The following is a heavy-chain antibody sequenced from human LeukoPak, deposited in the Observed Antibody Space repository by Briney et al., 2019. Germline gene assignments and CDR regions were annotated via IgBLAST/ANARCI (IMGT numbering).Heavy chain of an antibody. CDR3: ASLNYCSSTSCYGGYFDY. CDR2: IYPGDSGT. J-gene: IGHJ4*02. D-gene: IGHD2-2*01. V-gene: IGHV5-51*01. Sequence: GESLKISCKGSGHSFTSHWIGWVRQMPGKGLEWMGIIYPGDSGTRYSPSFQGQVTISADKSISTAYLQWSSLKASDTAMYYCASLNYCSSTSCYGGYFDYWGQGTLVTVSS. CDR1: GHSFTSHW.